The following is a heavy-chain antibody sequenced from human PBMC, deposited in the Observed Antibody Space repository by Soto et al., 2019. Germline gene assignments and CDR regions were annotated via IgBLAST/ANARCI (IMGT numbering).Heavy chain of an antibody. CDR1: GYSISSSNW. J-gene: IGHJ4*02. CDR3: ARREIQGPIDY. D-gene: IGHD1-26*01. V-gene: IGHV4-28*01. Sequence: QVQLQESGPGLVKPSDTLSLTCAVSGYSISSSNWWGWIRQPPGKGLEWIGYIYYSGTTYYNPSLKNRDTLSVATSKNQFSLKLTSVTAVDTAVYYCARREIQGPIDYWGQGTLVTVSS. CDR2: IYYSGTT.